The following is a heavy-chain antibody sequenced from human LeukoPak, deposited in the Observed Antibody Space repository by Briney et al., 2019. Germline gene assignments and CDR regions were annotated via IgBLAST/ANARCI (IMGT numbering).Heavy chain of an antibody. V-gene: IGHV4-34*01. D-gene: IGHD2-15*01. CDR1: GGSFSGYY. Sequence: SETLSLTCAAYGGSFSGYYWSWIRQPPGKGLEWIGEINHSGSTNYNPSLKSRVTISVDTSKNQFSLKLSSVTAADTAVYYCARQRVVVTGGFDYWGQGTLVTVSS. J-gene: IGHJ4*02. CDR2: INHSGST. CDR3: ARQRVVVTGGFDY.